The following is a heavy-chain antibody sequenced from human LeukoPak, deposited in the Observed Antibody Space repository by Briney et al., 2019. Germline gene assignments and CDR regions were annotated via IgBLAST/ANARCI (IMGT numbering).Heavy chain of an antibody. CDR1: GGTFSSYA. V-gene: IGHV1-69*04. J-gene: IGHJ3*02. CDR2: IIPILGIA. Sequence: SVKVSCKASGGTFSSYAISWVRQAPGQGLEWMGRIIPILGIANYAQKFQGRVTITADKSTSTAYMELSSLRSEDTAVYYCARGDYGDYENAFDIWGQGTMVTVSS. CDR3: ARGDYGDYENAFDI. D-gene: IGHD4-17*01.